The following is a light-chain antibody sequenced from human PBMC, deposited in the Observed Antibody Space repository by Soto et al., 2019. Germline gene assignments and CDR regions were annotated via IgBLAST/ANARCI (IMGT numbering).Light chain of an antibody. V-gene: IGKV1-39*01. CDR3: QQSHSSPLS. CDR1: QSISRN. CDR2: TAS. Sequence: NQMTQSPSSLSASVGDRVTITCRASQSISRNLNWYQQKPGKAPELLIYTASNLQSGVPSRFSGSGSGTDFALTISSLQTEESAVYYCQQSHSSPLSFGGGTKVDIK. J-gene: IGKJ4*01.